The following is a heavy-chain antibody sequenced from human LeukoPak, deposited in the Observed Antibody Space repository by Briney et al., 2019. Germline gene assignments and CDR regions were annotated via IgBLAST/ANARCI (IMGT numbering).Heavy chain of an antibody. D-gene: IGHD6-19*01. CDR1: GFTFSSYA. V-gene: IGHV3-23*01. CDR3: AKDRYSSGWYGY. J-gene: IGHJ4*02. CDR2: ISGSGGST. Sequence: GGSLRLSCTASGFTFSSYAMSWVRQAPGKGLEWVSAISGSGGSTYYADSVKGRFTISRDNSKNTLYLQMHSLRAEDTAVYYCAKDRYSSGWYGYWGQGTLVTVSS.